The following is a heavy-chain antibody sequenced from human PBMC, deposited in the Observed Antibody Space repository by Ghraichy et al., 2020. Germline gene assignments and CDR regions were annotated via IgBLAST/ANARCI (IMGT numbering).Heavy chain of an antibody. V-gene: IGHV4-61*02. Sequence: SLNISCTVSGGSISSGSYYWSWIRQPAGKGLEWIGRIYTSGSTNYNPSLKSRVTISVDTSKNQFSLKLSSVTAADTAVYYCARVPGLYSSSNNWFDPWGQGTLVTVSS. D-gene: IGHD6-13*01. CDR3: ARVPGLYSSSNNWFDP. CDR1: GGSISSGSYY. J-gene: IGHJ5*02. CDR2: IYTSGST.